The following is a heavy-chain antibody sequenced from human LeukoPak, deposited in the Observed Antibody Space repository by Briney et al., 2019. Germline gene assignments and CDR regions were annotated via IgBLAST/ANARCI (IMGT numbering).Heavy chain of an antibody. V-gene: IGHV4-59*02. Sequence: PSVTLSLTCTVSGGSVSSYYWSWIRQPPGKGLEWIGYIYYSGSTNYNPSLKSRVTISVDTSKNQFSLKLSSVTAADTAVYYCARGSTVTTMDDAFDIWGQGTMVTVSS. CDR3: ARGSTVTTMDDAFDI. CDR1: GGSVSSYY. D-gene: IGHD4-17*01. J-gene: IGHJ3*02. CDR2: IYYSGST.